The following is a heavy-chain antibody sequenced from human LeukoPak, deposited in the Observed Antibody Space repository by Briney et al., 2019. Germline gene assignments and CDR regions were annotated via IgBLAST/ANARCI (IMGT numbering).Heavy chain of an antibody. CDR1: GYSISSGFY. D-gene: IGHD1-1*01. V-gene: IGHV4-38-2*02. CDR3: ARGVGLTQGGTFDY. CDR2: IYHSGST. J-gene: IGHJ4*02. Sequence: KPSGTLSLTCTVSGYSISSGFYWGWIRQPPGKGLEWIGSIYHSGSTHYNSSLKSRVTISEDTSKNQLSLKLSSVTAADTAAYYCARGVGLTQGGTFDYWGQGTLVTVSS.